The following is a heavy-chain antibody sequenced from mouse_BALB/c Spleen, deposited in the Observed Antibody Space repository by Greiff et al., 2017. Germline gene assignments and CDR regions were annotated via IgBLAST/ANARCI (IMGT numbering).Heavy chain of an antibody. V-gene: IGHV7-3*02. CDR2: IRNKANGYTT. Sequence: EVKLVESGGGLVQPGGSLRLSCATSGFTFTDYNMSWVRQPPGKALEWLGFIRNKANGYTTEYSASVKGRFTISRDNSQSILYLQMNTLRAEDSATYYCARGGTTVVGAMDYWGQGTSVTVSS. CDR1: GFTFTDYN. J-gene: IGHJ4*01. D-gene: IGHD1-1*01. CDR3: ARGGTTVVGAMDY.